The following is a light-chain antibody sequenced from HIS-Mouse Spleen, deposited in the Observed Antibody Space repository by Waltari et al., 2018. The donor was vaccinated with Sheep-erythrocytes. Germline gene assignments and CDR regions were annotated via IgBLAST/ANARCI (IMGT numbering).Light chain of an antibody. V-gene: IGLV1-40*01. CDR2: GNS. Sequence: QSVLTQPPSVSGAPGQRVTLSCTGSSPNIGAGYDGHWYQQLPGTAPKLLIYGNSNRHSGVPDRFSGSKSGTSASLAITGLQAEDEADYYCQSYDSSLSAVVFGGGTKLTVL. CDR1: SPNIGAGYD. J-gene: IGLJ2*01. CDR3: QSYDSSLSAVV.